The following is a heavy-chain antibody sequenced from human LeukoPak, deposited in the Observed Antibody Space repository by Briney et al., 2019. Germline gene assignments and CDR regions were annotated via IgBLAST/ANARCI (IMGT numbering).Heavy chain of an antibody. J-gene: IGHJ5*02. CDR1: GFTFSSYA. CDR2: ISGSGGST. CDR3: AKDRYYDFWSGPSGWFDP. D-gene: IGHD3-3*01. Sequence: GGSLRLSCAASGFTFSSYAMSWVRQAPGKGLEWDSAISGSGGSTYYADSVKGRFSISRDNSKNTLYLQMNSLRAEDTAVYYCAKDRYYDFWSGPSGWFDPWGQGTLVTVSS. V-gene: IGHV3-23*01.